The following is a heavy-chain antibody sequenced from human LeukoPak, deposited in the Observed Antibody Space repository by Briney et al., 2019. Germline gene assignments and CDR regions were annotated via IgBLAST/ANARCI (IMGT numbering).Heavy chain of an antibody. V-gene: IGHV1-69*05. CDR2: IIPIFGTA. CDR1: GGTFSSYA. CDR3: AAKYYYDSSGYSY. Sequence: ASVTVSCKASGGTFSSYATSWVRQALGQRLEWMGGIIPIFGTANYAQKFQGRVTITTDESTSTAYMELSSLRSEDTAVYYCAAKYYYDSSGYSYWGQGTLVTVSS. J-gene: IGHJ4*02. D-gene: IGHD3-22*01.